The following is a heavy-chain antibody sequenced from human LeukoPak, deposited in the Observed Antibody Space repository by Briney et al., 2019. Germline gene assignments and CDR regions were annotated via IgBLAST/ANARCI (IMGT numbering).Heavy chain of an antibody. V-gene: IGHV4-34*01. Sequence: SETLSLTCAVYGGSFSGYYWSWIRQPPGKGLEWIGEINHSGSTNYNPSLKSRVTISVDTSKNQFSLKLSSVTAADTAVYYCARHRADSSGYYYSFDYWGQGTLVTVSS. D-gene: IGHD3-22*01. CDR2: INHSGST. J-gene: IGHJ4*02. CDR3: ARHRADSSGYYYSFDY. CDR1: GGSFSGYY.